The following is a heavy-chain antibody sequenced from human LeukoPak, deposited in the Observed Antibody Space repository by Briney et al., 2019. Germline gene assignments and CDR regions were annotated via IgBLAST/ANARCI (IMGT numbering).Heavy chain of an antibody. CDR1: GFAFGDYA. J-gene: IGHJ4*02. D-gene: IGHD5-12*01. Sequence: PGGSLRLSCTASGFAFGDYAMNWVRQAPGKGLEWVGFIRSKTYGGTTAYAASVKGRFTISRDDSKNIAYLQMNSLKTEDTAVYYCSGQIRATTDYFDYWGQGTLVTVSS. CDR2: IRSKTYGGTT. CDR3: SGQIRATTDYFDY. V-gene: IGHV3-49*04.